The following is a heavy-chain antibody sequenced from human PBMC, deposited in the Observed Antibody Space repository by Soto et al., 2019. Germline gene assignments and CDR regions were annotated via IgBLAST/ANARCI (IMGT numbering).Heavy chain of an antibody. CDR2: ISSSSSYI. J-gene: IGHJ6*02. V-gene: IGHV3-21*01. D-gene: IGHD3-3*01. CDR1: GFTFSSYS. Sequence: GGSLRLSCAASGFTFSSYSMNWVRQAPGKGLEWVSSISSSSSYIYYADSVKGRFTISRDNSKNTLYLQMNSLRAEDTAVYYCAKLDYDFWSGPYGPYGMDVSGQGTTVTVSS. CDR3: AKLDYDFWSGPYGPYGMDV.